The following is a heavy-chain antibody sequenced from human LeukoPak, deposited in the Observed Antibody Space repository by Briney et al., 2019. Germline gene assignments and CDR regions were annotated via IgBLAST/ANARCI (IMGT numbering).Heavy chain of an antibody. CDR1: GRSISSYH. V-gene: IGHV4-59*08. CDR2: IYYSGST. Sequence: PSETLSLTCTVSGRSISSYHWSWIPQPPGKGLEWIGYIYYSGSTNYNPSLKSRVTISVDTSKNQFSLKLSSVNAADTAVYYCARLSRGAAAGYDYGGGGTLVTVSS. CDR3: ARLSRGAAAGYDY. J-gene: IGHJ4*02. D-gene: IGHD6-13*01.